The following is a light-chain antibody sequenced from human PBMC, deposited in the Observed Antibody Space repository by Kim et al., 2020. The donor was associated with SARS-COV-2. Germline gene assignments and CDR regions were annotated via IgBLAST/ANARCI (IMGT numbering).Light chain of an antibody. V-gene: IGLV3-1*01. CDR1: KLGDRY. CDR2: QDN. CDR3: QTWDSSSVM. Sequence: SVSSGQTARTTGSGDKLGDRYVCWYQQKPGQSPVLVIYQDNRRPSGIPERFSGSVSGNTATLTVSGAQATDEADYYCQTWDSSSVMFGGGTQLTVL. J-gene: IGLJ3*02.